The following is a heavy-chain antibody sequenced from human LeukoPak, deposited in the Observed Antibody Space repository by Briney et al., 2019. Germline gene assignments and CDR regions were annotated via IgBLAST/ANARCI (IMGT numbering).Heavy chain of an antibody. D-gene: IGHD3-10*01. Sequence: PGGSLKLSCAASGFTFSSYEMNWVRQAPGKGLECVSYISTTGTTISYGDSVKGRFTISRDNAKNSLYLQMNSLRVEDTAVYYCARGRPDWYGSGTYLNDWGQGTLVPVSS. J-gene: IGHJ4*02. CDR1: GFTFSSYE. CDR3: ARGRPDWYGSGTYLND. CDR2: ISTTGTTI. V-gene: IGHV3-48*03.